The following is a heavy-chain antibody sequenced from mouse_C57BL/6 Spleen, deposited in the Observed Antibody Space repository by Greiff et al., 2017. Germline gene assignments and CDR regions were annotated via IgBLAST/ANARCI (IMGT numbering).Heavy chain of an antibody. Sequence: EVKLMESGGGLVQPGGSLSLSCAASGFTFTDYYMSWVRQPPGKALEWLGFIRNKANGYTTEYSASVKGRFTISRDNSQSILYLQMNALRAEDSATYYCARYTRTYFFDYWGQGTTLTVSS. CDR2: IRNKANGYTT. CDR1: GFTFTDYY. V-gene: IGHV7-3*01. CDR3: ARYTRTYFFDY. J-gene: IGHJ2*01. D-gene: IGHD5-1*01.